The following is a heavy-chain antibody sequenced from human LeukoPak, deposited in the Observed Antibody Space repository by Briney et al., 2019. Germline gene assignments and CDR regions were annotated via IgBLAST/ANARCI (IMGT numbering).Heavy chain of an antibody. CDR1: GFTFSSYA. CDR2: ISYDGSNK. J-gene: IGHJ6*02. Sequence: GRSLRLSCAASGFTFSSYAMHWVRQAPGKGLEGVAVISYDGSNKYYADSVKGRFTISRDNSKNTLYLQMNSLRAEGTAVYYCARDDADIYYYGMDVWGQGTTVTVSS. CDR3: ARDDADIYYYGMDV. V-gene: IGHV3-30-3*01.